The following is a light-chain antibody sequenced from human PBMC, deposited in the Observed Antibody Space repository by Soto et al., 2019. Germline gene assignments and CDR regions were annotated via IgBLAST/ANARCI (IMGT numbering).Light chain of an antibody. J-gene: IGLJ2*01. Sequence: QSVLTQPPSVSGAPGQRVTISCTGSSSNIGAGYDVHWYQQLPGTAPKLLIYGNSNRPSGVPDRFSGSKSGTSASLAITGLQAEDEAQYYCETWDNDTRVFGGGTKLTVL. CDR1: SSNIGAGYD. CDR3: ETWDNDTRV. V-gene: IGLV1-40*01. CDR2: GNS.